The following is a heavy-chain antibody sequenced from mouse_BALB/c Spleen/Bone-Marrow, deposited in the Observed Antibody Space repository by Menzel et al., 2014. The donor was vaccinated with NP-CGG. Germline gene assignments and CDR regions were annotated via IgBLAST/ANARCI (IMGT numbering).Heavy chain of an antibody. CDR1: GFTFTDYY. J-gene: IGHJ2*01. D-gene: IGHD1-1*01. Sequence: EVKLVESGGGLVQPGGSLRLSCATSGFTFTDYYMNWVRQPPGKALEWLAFIRNRANGYTTEYSASVKGRFTISRDKSQSILYLQMNTLRAEDSATDDCARDMGFLLFDSWVQGTTLTVSS. CDR2: IRNRANGYTT. V-gene: IGHV7-3*02. CDR3: ARDMGFLLFDS.